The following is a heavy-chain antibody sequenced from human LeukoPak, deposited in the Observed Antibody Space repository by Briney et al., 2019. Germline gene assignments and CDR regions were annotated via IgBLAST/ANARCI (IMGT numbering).Heavy chain of an antibody. D-gene: IGHD3-22*01. CDR1: GGSFSGYY. CDR3: ARGALTYYYDRSGYYYFDY. V-gene: IGHV4-34*01. Sequence: SGTLSLTCAVYGGSFSGYYWSWIRQPPGKGLEWSGVINHSGSTNYNPSLKSRVTISVDTSKNQLSLKVSSVTAADTAVYYCARGALTYYYDRSGYYYFDYWGQGTLVTVSS. CDR2: INHSGST. J-gene: IGHJ4*02.